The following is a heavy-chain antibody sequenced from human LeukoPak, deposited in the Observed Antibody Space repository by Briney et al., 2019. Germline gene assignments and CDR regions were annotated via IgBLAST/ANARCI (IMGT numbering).Heavy chain of an antibody. D-gene: IGHD6-19*01. CDR1: GGSISSGGYS. V-gene: IGHV4-30-2*01. Sequence: SETLSLTCAVSGGSISSGGYSWSWIRQPPGKGLEWIGYIYHSGSTYHNPSLKSRVTISVDTSKNQFSLKLSSVTAADTAVYYCARSLGYSSGGNWFDPWGQGTLVTVSS. CDR2: IYHSGST. J-gene: IGHJ5*02. CDR3: ARSLGYSSGGNWFDP.